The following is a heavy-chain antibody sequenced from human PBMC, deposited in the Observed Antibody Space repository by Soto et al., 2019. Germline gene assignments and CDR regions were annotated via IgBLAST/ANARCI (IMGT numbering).Heavy chain of an antibody. CDR3: ARDGTDMVGAAFDI. J-gene: IGHJ3*02. D-gene: IGHD5-18*01. CDR1: GYTFTGYY. V-gene: IGHV1-2*04. Sequence: ASVKVSCKASGYTFTGYYMHWVRQAPGQGLEWMGWINPNSGGTNYAQKFQGWVTMTRDTSISTAYMELSRLRSDDTAVYYCARDGTDMVGAAFDIWGQGTMVTVSS. CDR2: INPNSGGT.